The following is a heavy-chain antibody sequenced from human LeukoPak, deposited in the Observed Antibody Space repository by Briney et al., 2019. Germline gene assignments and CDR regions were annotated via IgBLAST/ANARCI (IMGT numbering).Heavy chain of an antibody. V-gene: IGHV3-23*01. CDR2: VNADGGNT. CDR1: GFTFDNYR. Sequence: GGSLRLSCAASGFTFDNYRMSWVRQAPGKGLEWVSTVNADGGNTYYADSVEGRISISRDNSKSTLILQMNSLRVEDTALYYCTKRVKYGGTWDHFADWGQGTLVTVSS. CDR3: TKRVKYGGTWDHFAD. D-gene: IGHD1-26*01. J-gene: IGHJ4*02.